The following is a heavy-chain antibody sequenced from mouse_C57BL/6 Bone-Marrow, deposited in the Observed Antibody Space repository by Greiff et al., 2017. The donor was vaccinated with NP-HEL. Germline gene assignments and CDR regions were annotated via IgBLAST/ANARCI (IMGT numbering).Heavy chain of an antibody. CDR1: GYTFTTYP. Sequence: QVQLQQSGAELVKPGASVKMSCKASGYTFTTYPIEWLKQNHGKSLEWIGNFHPYNDDTKYNEKFKGKATLTVEKSSSTVYLKLSQLASDDSDVYYCARGALYYGSSSYWYFDVWGTGATVTV. V-gene: IGHV1-47*01. J-gene: IGHJ1*03. CDR3: ARGALYYGSSSYWYFDV. CDR2: FHPYNDDT. D-gene: IGHD1-1*01.